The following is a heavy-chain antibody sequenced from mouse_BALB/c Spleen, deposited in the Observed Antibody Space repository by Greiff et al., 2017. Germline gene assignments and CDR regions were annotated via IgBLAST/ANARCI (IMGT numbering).Heavy chain of an antibody. D-gene: IGHD1-1*01. CDR3: AREEDGSSFDY. J-gene: IGHJ2*01. Sequence: EVKVVESGGGLVKPGGSLKLSCAASGFTFSSYAMSWVRQSPEKRLEWVAEISSGGSYTYYPDTVTGRFTISRDNAKNTLYLEMSSLRSEDTAMYYCAREEDGSSFDYWGQGTTLTVSS. V-gene: IGHV5-9-4*01. CDR2: ISSGGSYT. CDR1: GFTFSSYA.